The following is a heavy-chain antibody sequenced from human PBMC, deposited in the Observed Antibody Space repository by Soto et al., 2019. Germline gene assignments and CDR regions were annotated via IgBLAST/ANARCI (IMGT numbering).Heavy chain of an antibody. Sequence: QVQLQESGPGLVKPSGTLSLTCAVSGGSISSNNWWSWVRQPPGKGLEWIGEIYHSGSINYNPSLNSRVTISVDKSKNHFSLNLISVTAADTAVYYCARPARGYSYFDYWGQGTLVTVSS. CDR3: ARPARGYSYFDY. D-gene: IGHD5-18*01. CDR2: IYHSGSI. J-gene: IGHJ4*02. V-gene: IGHV4-4*02. CDR1: GGSISSNNW.